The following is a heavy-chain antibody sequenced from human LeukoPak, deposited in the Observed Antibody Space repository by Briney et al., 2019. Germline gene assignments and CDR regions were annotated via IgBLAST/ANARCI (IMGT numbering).Heavy chain of an antibody. CDR2: IYYSGST. CDR3: ARQRIHWFDP. CDR1: GGSISSYY. V-gene: IGHV4-59*08. Sequence: KPSETLSLTCTVSGGSISSYYWSWIRQPPGKGLEWIGYIYYSGSTNYNPSLKSRVTISVDTSKNQFSLKLSSVTAADTAVYYCARQRIHWFDPWGQGTLATVSS. J-gene: IGHJ5*02.